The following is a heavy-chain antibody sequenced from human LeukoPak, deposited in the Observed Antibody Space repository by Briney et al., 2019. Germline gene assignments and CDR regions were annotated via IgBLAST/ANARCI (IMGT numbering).Heavy chain of an antibody. Sequence: ASVKVSCKASGYTFSGYYVHWVRQARGQGLEWMGWINPNSGGTNYAQKFQGRVTMTRDTSISTAYMELSRLRSDDTAVYCCARERVLRYFDRRGCYYYGMDVWGQGTTVTVSS. CDR1: GYTFSGYY. D-gene: IGHD3-9*01. CDR2: INPNSGGT. CDR3: ARERVLRYFDRRGCYYYGMDV. J-gene: IGHJ6*02. V-gene: IGHV1-2*02.